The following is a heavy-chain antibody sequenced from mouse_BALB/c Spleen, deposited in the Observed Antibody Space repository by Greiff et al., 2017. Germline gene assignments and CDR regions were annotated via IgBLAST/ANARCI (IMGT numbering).Heavy chain of an antibody. D-gene: IGHD1-1*01. CDR1: GFSSTSFA. CDR2: IWSGGST. CDR3: ARNPSTDYAMDY. Sequence: VQLVESGPGLVQPSQSLSITCTVSGFSSTSFAVHLVRPSPGKGLELLGVIWSGGSTDYNAAFISRLSISKDNSKSQVFFKMNSLQADDTAIYYCARNPSTDYAMDYWGQGTSVTVSS. V-gene: IGHV2-4-1*01. J-gene: IGHJ4*01.